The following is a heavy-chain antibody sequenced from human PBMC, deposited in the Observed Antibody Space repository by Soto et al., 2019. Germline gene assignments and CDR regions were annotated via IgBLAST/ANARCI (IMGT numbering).Heavy chain of an antibody. J-gene: IGHJ5*02. CDR3: AKDRGERDSSGYYYFNWFDP. CDR1: GFTFSNYA. Sequence: EVQLLESRGGLVQPGGSLRLSCAGSGFTFSNYAMSWVRHAPGKGLEWVSAISGSGGSTYYADSVKGRFTISRDNSKNTLYLQMNSLRAEDTAIYYCAKDRGERDSSGYYYFNWFDPWGQGTLVTVSS. D-gene: IGHD3-22*01. CDR2: ISGSGGST. V-gene: IGHV3-23*01.